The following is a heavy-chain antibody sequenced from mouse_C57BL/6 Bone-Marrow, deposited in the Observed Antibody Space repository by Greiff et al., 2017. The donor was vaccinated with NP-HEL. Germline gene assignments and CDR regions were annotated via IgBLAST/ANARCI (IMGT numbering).Heavy chain of an antibody. CDR3: TTRLLRFYYAMDY. CDR1: GFNIKDDY. D-gene: IGHD1-1*01. J-gene: IGHJ4*01. V-gene: IGHV14-4*01. Sequence: EVQLQQSGAELVRPGASVKLSCTASGFNIKDDYMHWVKQRPEQGLEWIGWIDPENGDTEYASKFQGKATITADTSSNTAYLQLSSLTSEDTAVYYCTTRLLRFYYAMDYWGQGTSVTVSS. CDR2: IDPENGDT.